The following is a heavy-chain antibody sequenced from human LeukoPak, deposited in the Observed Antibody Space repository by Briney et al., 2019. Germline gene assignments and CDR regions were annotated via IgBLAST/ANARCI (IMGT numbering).Heavy chain of an antibody. J-gene: IGHJ4*02. D-gene: IGHD6-13*01. CDR1: GFTFSSYG. CDR2: IRYDGSNK. CDR3: ARISSGIAAAGTGGNFDY. V-gene: IGHV3-30*02. Sequence: GGSLRLSCAASGFTFSSYGMHWVRQAPGKGLEWVAFIRYDGSNKYYADSVKGRFTISRDNSKNTLYLQMNSLRAEDTAVYYCARISSGIAAAGTGGNFDYWGQGTLVTVSS.